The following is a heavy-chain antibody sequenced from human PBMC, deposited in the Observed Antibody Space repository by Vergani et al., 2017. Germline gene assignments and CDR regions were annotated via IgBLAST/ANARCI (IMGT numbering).Heavy chain of an antibody. CDR3: ARGELTGDFFDY. CDR1: GGSFSGYY. CDR2: INHSGST. Sequence: QVQLQQWGAGLLKPSETLSLTCAVYGGSFSGYYWSWIRQPPGKGLEWIGEINHSGSTNYNPSLKSRFTISVDTSKNQFSLKLSSVTAADTAVYYCARGELTGDFFDYWGQGTLVTVSS. D-gene: IGHD7-27*01. J-gene: IGHJ4*02. V-gene: IGHV4-34*01.